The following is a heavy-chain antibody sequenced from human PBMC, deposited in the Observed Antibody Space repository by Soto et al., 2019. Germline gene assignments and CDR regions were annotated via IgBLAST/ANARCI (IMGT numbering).Heavy chain of an antibody. V-gene: IGHV4-61*01. J-gene: IGHJ4*02. Sequence: SETLSLTCSVSGGSVSSDRYYWSWIRQSPGKRLEWIGYMYFNENTNYNPSPKSRVTISGEAAKNQVSLKLSSVTAADTAVYYCASSRGGLLLDFWGQGILVTVSS. D-gene: IGHD3-10*01. CDR2: MYFNENT. CDR1: GGSVSSDRYY. CDR3: ASSRGGLLLDF.